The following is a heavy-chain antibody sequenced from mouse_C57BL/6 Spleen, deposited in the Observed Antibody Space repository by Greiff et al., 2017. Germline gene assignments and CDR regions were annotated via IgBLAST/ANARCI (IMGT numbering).Heavy chain of an antibody. Sequence: VQLQQSGPELVRPGASVKLSCKASGYTFTSYDISWVKQRPGQGLEWIGEIYPRSGNTYYNEKFKGKATVTVDKSSSTAYMELRSLTSEDSAFYFGARRNYGCSDNAIDYWGQGTTVTVSS. J-gene: IGHJ4*01. CDR2: IYPRSGNT. CDR3: ARRNYGCSDNAIDY. CDR1: GYTFTSYD. V-gene: IGHV1-81*01. D-gene: IGHD1-1*01.